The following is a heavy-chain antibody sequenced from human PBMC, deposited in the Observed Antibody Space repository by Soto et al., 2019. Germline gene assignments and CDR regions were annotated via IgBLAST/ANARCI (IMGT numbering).Heavy chain of an antibody. CDR1: GFTFNSYA. CDR2: ISGPGYST. J-gene: IGHJ4*02. V-gene: IGHV3-23*01. CDR3: AKGHLRDYGYFDY. D-gene: IGHD4-17*01. Sequence: PGGSLRLSCSASGFTFNSYAMAWVRQAPGEGLEWVSVISGPGYSTYYADSVKGRFAISRDNSNNTLYLQMNSLRTEDTAVYYCAKGHLRDYGYFDYWGQGTLVTVSS.